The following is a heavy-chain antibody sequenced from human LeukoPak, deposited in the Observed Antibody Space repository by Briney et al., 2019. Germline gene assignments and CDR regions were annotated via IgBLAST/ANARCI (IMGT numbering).Heavy chain of an antibody. CDR3: ARVGYSPPSNWFDP. V-gene: IGHV4-59*01. CDR2: IYYSGNT. J-gene: IGHJ5*02. Sequence: PSETLSLTCAVSGGSISTYYWSWIRQPPGKGLEWIGYIYYSGNTNYNPSLKSRVTISVDTSKNQFSLKLSSVTAADTAVYYCARVGYSPPSNWFDPWGQGTLVTVSS. D-gene: IGHD6-13*01. CDR1: GGSISTYY.